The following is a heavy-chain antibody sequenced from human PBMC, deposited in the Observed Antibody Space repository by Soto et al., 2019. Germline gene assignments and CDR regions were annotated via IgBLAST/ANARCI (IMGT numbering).Heavy chain of an antibody. CDR3: AIDQKPNDIVVVPAAIAY. CDR1: GFTFSSSS. V-gene: IGHV3-21*01. CDR2: ISSSSSYI. J-gene: IGHJ4*02. D-gene: IGHD2-2*02. Sequence: AGSLKLSCAASGFTFSSSSMNWVRQAPGKGLEWVSSISSSSSYIYYADSVKGRFTISRDNAKNSLYLQMNSLRAEDTAVYYCAIDQKPNDIVVVPAAIAYWGQGTLVTVSS.